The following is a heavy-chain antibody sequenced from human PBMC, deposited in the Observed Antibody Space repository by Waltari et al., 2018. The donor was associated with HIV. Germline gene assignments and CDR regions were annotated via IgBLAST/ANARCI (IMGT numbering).Heavy chain of an antibody. CDR2: IYYSGSA. Sequence: QLQLQESGPGLVKPSETLSLTCTVSGGPITSSSYYWGWIRQPPGKGLEWIGNIYYSGSAYYNSSLKSRVTISVDMSKNQFSLKLNSVTAADTAVYYGARDRYYYARTGSPDYWGQGTLVTVSS. D-gene: IGHD3-22*01. J-gene: IGHJ4*02. CDR3: ARDRYYYARTGSPDY. CDR1: GGPITSSSYY. V-gene: IGHV4-39*02.